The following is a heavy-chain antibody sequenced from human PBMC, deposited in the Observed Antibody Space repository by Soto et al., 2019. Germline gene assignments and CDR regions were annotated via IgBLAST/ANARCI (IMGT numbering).Heavy chain of an antibody. J-gene: IGHJ4*02. V-gene: IGHV1-69*01. CDR3: ARVGLDCGDPLDY. CDR1: GGTFSSYA. D-gene: IGHD4-17*01. CDR2: IITIFGTA. Sequence: QVQLVQSGAEVKKPGSSVKVSCKASGGTFSSYAISWVRQAPGQGLEWMGGIITIFGTANYAQKFQGRVTITADESTSKAYMELRSLRTADTAVYYCARVGLDCGDPLDYWGQGTLVTVSS.